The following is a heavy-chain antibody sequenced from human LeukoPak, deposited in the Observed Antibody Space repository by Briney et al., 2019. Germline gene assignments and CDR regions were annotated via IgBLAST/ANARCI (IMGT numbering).Heavy chain of an antibody. J-gene: IGHJ4*02. CDR3: ARDLSTLSSAPDY. V-gene: IGHV3-30*03. Sequence: GGSLRLSCAPSEFTLSRHGMHWVRQAPGKGLEWMAIISNDGSRKYYAHSVEGRFTISRDNSKNTLYLQMDSLRAGDTAVYYCARDLSTLSSAPDYWGQGTLVTVSS. CDR2: ISNDGSRK. CDR1: EFTLSRHG. D-gene: IGHD6-19*01.